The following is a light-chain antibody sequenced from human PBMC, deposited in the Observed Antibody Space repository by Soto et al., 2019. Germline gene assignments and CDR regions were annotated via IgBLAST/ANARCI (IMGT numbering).Light chain of an antibody. CDR3: SSFSSSSTLYV. CDR2: EVS. J-gene: IGLJ1*01. V-gene: IGLV2-14*01. Sequence: QSVLTQPASVSGSPGQSITISCTGTSSDVGGHNYVSWYQHHADKAPKLMIYEVSNRPSGVSNRFSGSKSGNTASLTIYGLQAEDEADYYCSSFSSSSTLYVFGTGTSSPS. CDR1: SSDVGGHNY.